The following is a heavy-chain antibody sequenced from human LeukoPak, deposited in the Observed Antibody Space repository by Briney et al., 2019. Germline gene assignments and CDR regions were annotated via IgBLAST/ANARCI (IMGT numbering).Heavy chain of an antibody. Sequence: GGSLRLSCAASGFTFSSYEMNWVRQAPGKGLEWVSYISSSGSTIYYADSVKGRFTISRDNSKNTLYLQMNSLRAEDTAVYYCARGDGYNYWVDCWGQGTLVTVSS. CDR2: ISSSGSTI. CDR1: GFTFSSYE. V-gene: IGHV3-48*03. CDR3: ARGDGYNYWVDC. D-gene: IGHD5-24*01. J-gene: IGHJ4*02.